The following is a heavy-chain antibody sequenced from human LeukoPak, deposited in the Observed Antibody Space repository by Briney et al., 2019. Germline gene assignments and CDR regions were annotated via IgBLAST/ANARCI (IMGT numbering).Heavy chain of an antibody. D-gene: IGHD3-3*01. CDR2: ISSSSSYI. Sequence: GESLRLSCAASGFTFSSYSMNWVRQAPGKGLEWVSSISSSSSYIYYADSVKGRFTISRDNAKNSLYLQMNSLRAEDTAVYYCARQNYDFWSGYNYEYNWFDPWGQGTLVTVSS. CDR3: ARQNYDFWSGYNYEYNWFDP. CDR1: GFTFSSYS. J-gene: IGHJ5*02. V-gene: IGHV3-21*01.